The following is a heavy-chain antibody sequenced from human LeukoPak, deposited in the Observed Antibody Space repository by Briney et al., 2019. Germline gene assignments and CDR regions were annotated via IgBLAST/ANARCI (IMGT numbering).Heavy chain of an antibody. CDR1: GGSFSGYY. V-gene: IGHV4-34*01. CDR2: IYHSGST. J-gene: IGHJ6*03. D-gene: IGHD5-12*01. Sequence: SETLSLTCAVYGGSFSGYYWNWIRQPPGKGLEWIGEIYHSGSTNYNPSLKSRVTISVDKSKNQFSLKLSSVTAADTAVYYCARGGYSGYPGWAYYYYYYMDVWGKGTTVTVSS. CDR3: ARGGYSGYPGWAYYYYYYMDV.